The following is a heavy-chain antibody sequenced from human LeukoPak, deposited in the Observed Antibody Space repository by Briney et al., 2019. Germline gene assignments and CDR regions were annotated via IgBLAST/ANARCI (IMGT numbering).Heavy chain of an antibody. CDR1: GFSVSSNY. D-gene: IGHD3-3*01. V-gene: IGHV3-53*04. J-gene: IGHJ4*02. CDR2: IYSGGST. Sequence: WGSLRLSCAASGFSVSSNYMSWVRQAPGKGLEWVSVIYSGGSTYYADSVKGRFTISRHNSKNTLYLQMNSLRAEDTAVYYCARVLRFLEWPYYLYYWGQGNLVTVSS. CDR3: ARVLRFLEWPYYLYY.